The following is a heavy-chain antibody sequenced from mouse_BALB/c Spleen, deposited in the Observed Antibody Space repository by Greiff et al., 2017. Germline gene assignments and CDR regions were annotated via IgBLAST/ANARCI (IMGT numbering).Heavy chain of an antibody. J-gene: IGHJ2*01. CDR2: IYYSGTI. CDR3: AQDNGGDDDFDY. Sequence: EVMLVESGPGLVKPSQTVYLTCTVTGFSITTGNYRWSWIRQFPGNKLEWIGYIYYSGTITYNPSLTSRTTITRDTSKDQFFLDMNSLAAEDTATCNCAQDNGGDDDFDYWGQGTTLTVSS. V-gene: IGHV3-5*02. CDR1: GFSITTGNYR.